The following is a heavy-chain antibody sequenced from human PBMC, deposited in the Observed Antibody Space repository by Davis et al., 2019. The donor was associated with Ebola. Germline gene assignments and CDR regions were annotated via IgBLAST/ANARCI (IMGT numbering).Heavy chain of an antibody. J-gene: IGHJ4*02. CDR1: GHTFIIYY. CDR3: AGGQMWLKN. CDR2: INPSGGTT. Sequence: ASVKVSCKAPGHTFIIYYVHWVRQAPGQGLEWMGVINPSGGTTSYTQKFQGRVTLTRDTSTSTVYMELMSLRSDDTAVYYCAGGQMWLKNWGQGTLVTVSS. D-gene: IGHD5-12*01. V-gene: IGHV1-46*01.